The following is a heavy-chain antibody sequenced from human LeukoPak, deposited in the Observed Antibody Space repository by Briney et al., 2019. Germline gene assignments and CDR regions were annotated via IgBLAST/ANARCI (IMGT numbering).Heavy chain of an antibody. CDR1: GGTFSSYA. J-gene: IGHJ4*02. V-gene: IGHV1-69*04. D-gene: IGHD3-22*01. CDR2: IIPIFGIE. CDR3: ARSYYDSSGYLYY. Sequence: SVTVSCKASGGTFSSYAISWVRQAPGQGVEWMGRIIPIFGIENYAQKFQGRVTITADKSTSTAYMELSSLRSEDTAVYYCARSYYDSSGYLYYCGQGTLVTVSS.